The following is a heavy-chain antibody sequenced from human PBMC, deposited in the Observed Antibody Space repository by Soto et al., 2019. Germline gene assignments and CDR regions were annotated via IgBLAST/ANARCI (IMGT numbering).Heavy chain of an antibody. CDR1: GFTFSSFA. V-gene: IGHV3-23*01. J-gene: IGHJ6*03. CDR3: ATSPELGYCRGGSCYKKAYYYMDV. Sequence: GSLRLSCAASGFTFSSFAMNWVRQAPGKGLEWVSVISGSGVSTYYADSVEGRFTISRDNSKNTLYLQMNSLRAEDAAVYFCATSPELGYCRGGSCYKKAYYYMDVWGKGTTVTVSS. CDR2: ISGSGVST. D-gene: IGHD2-15*01.